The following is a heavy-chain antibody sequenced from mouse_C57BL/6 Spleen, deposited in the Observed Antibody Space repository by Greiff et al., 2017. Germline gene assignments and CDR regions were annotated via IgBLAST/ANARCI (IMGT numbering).Heavy chain of an antibody. CDR2: ISYDGSN. J-gene: IGHJ3*01. D-gene: IGHD2-2*01. CDR1: GYSITSGYY. Sequence: EVKLMESGPGLVKPSQSLSLTCSVTGYSITSGYYWNWIRQFPGNKLEWMGYISYDGSNNYNPSLKNRISITRDTSKNQFFLKLNSVTTEDTATYYCAREERYGYDGFAYWGQGTLVTVSA. CDR3: AREERYGYDGFAY. V-gene: IGHV3-6*01.